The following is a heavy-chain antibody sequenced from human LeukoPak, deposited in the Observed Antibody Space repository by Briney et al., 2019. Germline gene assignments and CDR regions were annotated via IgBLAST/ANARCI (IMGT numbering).Heavy chain of an antibody. CDR1: GGSFSGYY. D-gene: IGHD4-4*01. CDR3: ARGGKGRNDYSSYVVSTIPDY. CDR2: INHSGST. Sequence: SETLSLTCAVYGGSFSGYYWSWIRQPPGKGLEWIGEINHSGSTNYNPSLKSRVTISVDTSKNQFSLKLSSVTAADTAVYYCARGGKGRNDYSSYVVSTIPDYWGQGTLVTVSS. J-gene: IGHJ4*02. V-gene: IGHV4-34*01.